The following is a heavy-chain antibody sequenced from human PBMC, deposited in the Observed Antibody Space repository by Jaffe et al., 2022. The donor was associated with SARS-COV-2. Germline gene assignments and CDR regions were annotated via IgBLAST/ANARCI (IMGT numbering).Heavy chain of an antibody. V-gene: IGHV3-30*18. J-gene: IGHJ6*02. CDR1: GFTFSSYG. Sequence: QVQLVESGGGVVQPGRSLRLSCAASGFTFSSYGMHWVRQAPGKGLEWVAVISYDGSNKYYADSVKGRFTISRDNSKNTLYLQMNSLRAEDTAVYYCAKDRIRSIAARKGMDVWGQGTTVTVSS. CDR2: ISYDGSNK. D-gene: IGHD6-6*01. CDR3: AKDRIRSIAARKGMDV.